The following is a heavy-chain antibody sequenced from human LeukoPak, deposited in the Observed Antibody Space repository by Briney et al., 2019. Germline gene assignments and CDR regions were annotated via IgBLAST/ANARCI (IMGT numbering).Heavy chain of an antibody. D-gene: IGHD6-19*01. V-gene: IGHV4-61*05. CDR2: IYYSGST. Sequence: PSETLSLTCTVSGGSTSSSSYYWGWIRQPPGKGLEWIGYIYYSGSTNYNPSLKSRVTISVDTSKNQFSLKLSSVTAADTAVYYCARGEWLARSVGYWFDPWGQGTLVTVSS. CDR3: ARGEWLARSVGYWFDP. CDR1: GGSTSSSSYY. J-gene: IGHJ5*02.